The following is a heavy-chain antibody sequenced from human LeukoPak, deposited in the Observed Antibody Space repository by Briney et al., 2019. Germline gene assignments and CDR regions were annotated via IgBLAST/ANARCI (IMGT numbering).Heavy chain of an antibody. D-gene: IGHD3-10*01. CDR3: AREMGVLWFGELSRAFDI. V-gene: IGHV3-33*01. CDR2: VWYDVSNK. J-gene: IGHJ3*02. Sequence: GSSLTLSCAASAFTVSIFGMQWVRHAPGKGREWVAVVWYDVSNKYYTHSVKGRFTISRDNYKNTLYLQMNSLRAEDTAVYYCAREMGVLWFGELSRAFDIWGQGTMVTVSS. CDR1: AFTVSIFG.